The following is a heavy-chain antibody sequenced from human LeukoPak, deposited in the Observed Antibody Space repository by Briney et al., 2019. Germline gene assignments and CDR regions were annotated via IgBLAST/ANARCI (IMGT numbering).Heavy chain of an antibody. Sequence: GGSLRLSCAASGFTFSSYAMSWVRQAPGKGLEWVSAISGSGGSTYYADSVKGRFTISRDNSKNTLYLQMNSLRAEDTAVYYCAKGNYGGPWWVRYFDYWGQGTLVTVSS. CDR1: GFTFSSYA. V-gene: IGHV3-23*01. D-gene: IGHD4-23*01. CDR3: AKGNYGGPWWVRYFDY. J-gene: IGHJ4*02. CDR2: ISGSGGST.